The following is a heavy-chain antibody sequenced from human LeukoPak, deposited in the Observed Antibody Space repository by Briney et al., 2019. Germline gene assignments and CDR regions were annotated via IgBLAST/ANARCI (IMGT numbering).Heavy chain of an antibody. Sequence: ASVKVSCKASGYTFTIYGISWVRQAPGRGVEWMGWISAYNGNTNYAHKLKGRVTMTTVTSTSTAYRELRSLRCDDTAVYYCAFVGYCSGGSCYSYIDFWGKGTMVTVSS. CDR2: ISAYNGNT. CDR1: GYTFTIYG. CDR3: AFVGYCSGGSCYSYIDF. V-gene: IGHV1-18*01. J-gene: IGHJ6*03. D-gene: IGHD2-15*01.